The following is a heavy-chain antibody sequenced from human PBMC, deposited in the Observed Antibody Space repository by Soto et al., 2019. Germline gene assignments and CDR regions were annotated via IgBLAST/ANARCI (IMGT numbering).Heavy chain of an antibody. CDR2: IYPGDSET. CDR3: ARKYYYGAGTLDY. CDR1: GYTFTNYW. J-gene: IGHJ4*02. Sequence: EVQLVQSAAEVKKPGESLRISCKGSGYTFTNYWIGWVRQLPGKGLEWMGIIYPGDSETRYSPSFQGQVTMSGDKSISTAYLQWSNLKASDSAMYYCARKYYYGAGTLDYWGQGTLVTVSS. V-gene: IGHV5-51*01. D-gene: IGHD3-10*01.